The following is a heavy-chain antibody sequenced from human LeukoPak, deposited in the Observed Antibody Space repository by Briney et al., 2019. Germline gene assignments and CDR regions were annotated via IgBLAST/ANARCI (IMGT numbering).Heavy chain of an antibody. Sequence: ASVKVSCKASGYTFTSYGISWVRQAPGQGLEWMGWISAYNGNTNYAQKLQGRVTMTTDTSTSTAYMELRSLRSDDTAVYYCARDQDSSSWSSYYYYGMDVWGQGTTVTVSS. CDR1: GYTFTSYG. D-gene: IGHD6-13*01. J-gene: IGHJ6*02. CDR2: ISAYNGNT. V-gene: IGHV1-18*01. CDR3: ARDQDSSSWSSYYYYGMDV.